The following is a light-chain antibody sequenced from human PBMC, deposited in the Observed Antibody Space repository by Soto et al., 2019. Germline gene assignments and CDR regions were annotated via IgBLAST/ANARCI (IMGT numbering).Light chain of an antibody. CDR1: QSITTN. Sequence: EKVLTQSPVTLSVSLGERATLSCRASQSITTNLAWYQPKPGQAPRLLIFGASNRATGIPARFSGSGSGTEFSLTVSSLQSEDSAIYYCQQYNDWPPLTFGGGTKVEI. CDR3: QQYNDWPPLT. CDR2: GAS. V-gene: IGKV3-15*01. J-gene: IGKJ4*01.